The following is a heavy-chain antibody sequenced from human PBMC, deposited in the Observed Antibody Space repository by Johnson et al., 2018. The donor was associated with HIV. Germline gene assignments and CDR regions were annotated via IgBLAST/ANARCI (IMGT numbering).Heavy chain of an antibody. CDR3: ARVTIFGVVIDQDAFDI. Sequence: MQLVESGGGVVRPGGSLRLSCVASGFTFDDYGMSWVRQAPGKGLEWVSGINWNGGSIHYADSVKGRFTISRDNAKKSLYLQMNSLRAEDTALYHCARVTIFGVVIDQDAFDIWGQGAMVTVSS. CDR2: INWNGGSI. J-gene: IGHJ3*02. CDR1: GFTFDDYG. D-gene: IGHD3-3*01. V-gene: IGHV3-20*01.